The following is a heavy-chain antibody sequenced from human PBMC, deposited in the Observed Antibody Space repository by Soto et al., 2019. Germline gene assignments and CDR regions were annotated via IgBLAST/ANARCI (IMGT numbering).Heavy chain of an antibody. D-gene: IGHD4-4*01. Sequence: QVQMVPSGVAVKKPGSSVKVSCKVSVGTFSRFSFNLVRQAPGQGLEWMGEIIPMDGTEKYAQKFQDKVTLTANQTAGTSYLEVSRLTSEDTDVYYGAVDSRYRVAAFDNWGQGTLVTVSS. CDR1: VGTFSRFS. CDR3: AVDSRYRVAAFDN. V-gene: IGHV1-69*12. J-gene: IGHJ3*02. CDR2: IIPMDGTE.